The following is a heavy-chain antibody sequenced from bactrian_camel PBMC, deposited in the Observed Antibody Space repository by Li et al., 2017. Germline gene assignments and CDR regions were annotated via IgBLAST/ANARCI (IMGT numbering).Heavy chain of an antibody. J-gene: IGHJ4*01. CDR1: GFTLSSYR. D-gene: IGHD1*01. V-gene: IGHV3S1*01. CDR3: AADRLACLTQMPRPMSPRAYNL. Sequence: HVQLVESGGGLVQPGGSLRLSCAASGFTLSSYRTYWVRQAPGKGLVWVSSIHKDGRTTYYADSVKGRFTISRDDAKNAVYLQMNSLKPEDTAMYYCAADRLACLTQMPRPMSPRAYNLWGQGTQVTVS. CDR2: IHKDGRTT.